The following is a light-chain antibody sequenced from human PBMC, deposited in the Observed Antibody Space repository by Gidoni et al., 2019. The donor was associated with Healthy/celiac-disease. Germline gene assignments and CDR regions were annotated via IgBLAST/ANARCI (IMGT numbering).Light chain of an antibody. CDR1: QSLLHSNGYNY. Sequence: DLVMTQSPLSLPVTPGEQASIYCRSSQSLLHSNGYNYLDWYLQKPGQSQQLLIYLGSNRASGVPDRFSGSGSGTDFTLKISRVEAEDVGVYYCMQALQTPPTFGQGTRLEIK. CDR2: LGS. V-gene: IGKV2-28*01. CDR3: MQALQTPPT. J-gene: IGKJ5*01.